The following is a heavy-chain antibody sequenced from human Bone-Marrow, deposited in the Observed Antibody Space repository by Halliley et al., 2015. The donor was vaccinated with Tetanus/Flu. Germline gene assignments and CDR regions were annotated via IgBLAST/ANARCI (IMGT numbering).Heavy chain of an antibody. CDR3: ARHGARFAGYCSAIACYTFDY. J-gene: IGHJ4*02. D-gene: IGHD2-2*02. Sequence: TLSLTCTVSGGSISSGGYYWSWIRQHPGKGLEWIGYIYYSGSTYYNPSLKSRVSISVDTSKNQFSLKLSSVTAADTAMYYCARHGARFAGYCSAIACYTFDYWGQGTLVTVSS. CDR1: GGSISSGGYY. V-gene: IGHV4-31*03. CDR2: IYYSGST.